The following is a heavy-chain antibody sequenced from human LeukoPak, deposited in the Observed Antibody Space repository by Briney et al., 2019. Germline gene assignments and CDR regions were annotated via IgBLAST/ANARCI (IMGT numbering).Heavy chain of an antibody. CDR2: IRNKANRYHT. Sequence: GGSLRLSCAASGFTFSYHYMDGVRQAPGKGLEWVGRIRNKANRYHTEYAASVRGRFTISRDDSKNLLYLQMSGLVREDTAVYYCARELRYPGSYWGQGTLVTVSS. CDR3: ARELRYPGSY. D-gene: IGHD3-10*01. V-gene: IGHV3-72*01. CDR1: GFTFSYHY. J-gene: IGHJ4*02.